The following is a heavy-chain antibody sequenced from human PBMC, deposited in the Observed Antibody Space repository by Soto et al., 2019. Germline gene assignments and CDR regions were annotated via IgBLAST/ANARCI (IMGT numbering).Heavy chain of an antibody. CDR2: ISYDGSNK. CDR3: AKDHSSGRRGVGAFDI. J-gene: IGHJ3*02. CDR1: GFTFSSYG. Sequence: QVQLVESGGGVVQPGRSLRLSCAASGFTFSSYGMHWVRQAPGKGLEWVAVISYDGSNKYYADSVKGRFTISRDNSKNTLYLQMNSLRAEDTAVYYCAKDHSSGRRGVGAFDIWGQGTMVTVSS. D-gene: IGHD6-19*01. V-gene: IGHV3-30*18.